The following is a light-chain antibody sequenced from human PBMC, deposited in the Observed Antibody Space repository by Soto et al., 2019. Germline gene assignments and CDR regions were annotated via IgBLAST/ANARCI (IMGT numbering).Light chain of an antibody. CDR1: QSVFSNSNNKNC. Sequence: DIVMTQSPDSLAVSLGERATINCKSSQSVFSNSNNKNCIAWYQQKSGQPPKLLIYLASSRESGVPDRFSGGGSGTDFTLTISSLQAEDVATYYCQHYYSIPWTFGQGTRVEIK. CDR2: LAS. V-gene: IGKV4-1*01. J-gene: IGKJ1*01. CDR3: QHYYSIPWT.